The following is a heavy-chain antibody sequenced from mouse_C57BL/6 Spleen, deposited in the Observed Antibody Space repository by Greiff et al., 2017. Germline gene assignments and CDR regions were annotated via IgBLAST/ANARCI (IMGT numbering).Heavy chain of an antibody. CDR1: GYSITSGYY. CDR3: ARKTTVVPFDY. D-gene: IGHD1-1*01. J-gene: IGHJ2*01. V-gene: IGHV3-6*01. Sequence: EVKLMESGPGLVKPSQSLSLTCSVTGYSITSGYYWNWIRQFPGNKLEWMGYISYDGSNNYNPSLKNRISITRDTSKNQFFLKLNSVTTEDTATYYCARKTTVVPFDYWGQGTTLTVSS. CDR2: ISYDGSN.